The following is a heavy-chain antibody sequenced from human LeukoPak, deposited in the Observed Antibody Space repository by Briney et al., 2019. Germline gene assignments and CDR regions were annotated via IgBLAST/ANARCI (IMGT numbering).Heavy chain of an antibody. V-gene: IGHV3-7*01. Sequence: GGPLRLSCAASGFTLSSKWMSWVRQAPGKGLEWVANIKQDGSEIHYLDSVKGRFTISRDNAKNSLYLQMNSLRAEDTAVYYCARLDNSGYFCYWGQGTLVTVSS. CDR1: GFTLSSKW. J-gene: IGHJ4*02. D-gene: IGHD3-22*01. CDR2: IKQDGSEI. CDR3: ARLDNSGYFCY.